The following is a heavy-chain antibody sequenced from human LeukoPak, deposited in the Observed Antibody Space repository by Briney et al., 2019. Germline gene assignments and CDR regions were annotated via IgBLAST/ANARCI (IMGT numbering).Heavy chain of an antibody. J-gene: IGHJ4*02. D-gene: IGHD5-18*01. V-gene: IGHV4-34*01. Sequence: PSETLSLTCAVYGGSFSGYYWSWIRQPPGKGLEWIGEINHSGSTNYNPSLKSRVTISVDTSKNQFSLKLSTVTAADTAVYYCATGSIQLDFDYWGQGTLVTVSS. CDR3: ATGSIQLDFDY. CDR2: INHSGST. CDR1: GGSFSGYY.